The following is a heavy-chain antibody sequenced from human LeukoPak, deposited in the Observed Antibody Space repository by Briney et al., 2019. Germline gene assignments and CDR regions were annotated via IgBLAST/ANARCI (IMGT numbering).Heavy chain of an antibody. CDR1: GFTFDDYA. D-gene: IGHD4-17*01. V-gene: IGHV3-9*01. J-gene: IGHJ4*02. Sequence: GRSLRLSCAASGFTFDDYAMHWVRQAPGKGLEWVSGISRNSGSIGYADSVKGRFTISRDNTKNSLYLQMNSLRAEDTALYYCARTQGYGDYEFGYWGQGTLVTVSS. CDR3: ARTQGYGDYEFGY. CDR2: ISRNSGSI.